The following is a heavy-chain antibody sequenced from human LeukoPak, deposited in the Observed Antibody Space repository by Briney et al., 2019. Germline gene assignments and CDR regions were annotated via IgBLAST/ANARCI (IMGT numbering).Heavy chain of an antibody. CDR2: ISSSNSYI. V-gene: IGHV3-21*01. Sequence: GRSLRLSCAASGFTFNTYAMNWVRQAPGKGLEWVSSISSSNSYIYYADSVKGRFTIYRDHAKNSPYLKVNSLRARNTAVYYCARGETGGEYKYFYYIDVWGKGTTVTVSS. CDR3: ARGETGGEYKYFYYIDV. CDR1: GFTFNTYA. J-gene: IGHJ6*03. D-gene: IGHD1-1*01.